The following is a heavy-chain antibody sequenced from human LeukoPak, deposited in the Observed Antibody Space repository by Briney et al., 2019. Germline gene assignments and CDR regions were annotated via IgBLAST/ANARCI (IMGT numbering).Heavy chain of an antibody. V-gene: IGHV1-2*02. CDR3: ARDPMGLGLVGATGVYYFDY. CDR1: GGTFSSYA. D-gene: IGHD1-26*01. Sequence: GASVKVSCKASGGTFSSYAISWVRQAPGQGLEWMGWINPNSGGTNYAQKFQGRVTMTRDTSISTAYMELSRLRSDDTAVYYCARDPMGLGLVGATGVYYFDYWGQGTLVTVSS. J-gene: IGHJ4*02. CDR2: INPNSGGT.